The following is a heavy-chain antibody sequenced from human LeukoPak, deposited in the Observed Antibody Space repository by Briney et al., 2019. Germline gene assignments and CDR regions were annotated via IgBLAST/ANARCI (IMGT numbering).Heavy chain of an antibody. CDR2: ICGSGSTM. V-gene: IGHV3-11*01. CDR3: ARDRLGGHDASDI. D-gene: IGHD3-16*01. CDR1: GFTFSDYY. Sequence: GGSLRLSCAASGFTFSDYYMSWIRQAPGKGLEWVSYICGSGSTMYYADSVKGRFTISRDNAKNSLYLQVKSLRAEDTAVYFCARDRLGGHDASDIWGQGTTVTVSS. J-gene: IGHJ3*02.